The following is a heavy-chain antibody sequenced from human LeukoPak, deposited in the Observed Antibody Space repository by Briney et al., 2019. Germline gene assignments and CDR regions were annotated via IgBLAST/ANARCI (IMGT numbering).Heavy chain of an antibody. Sequence: PGGSLRLSCAASGFTFSSYAMHWVRQAPGKGLEWVAVISYDGSNKYYADSVKGRFTISRDNSKNTLYLQMNSLRAEDTAVYYCARDQLSSRLDYWGQGTLVTVSS. J-gene: IGHJ4*02. CDR3: ARDQLSSRLDY. CDR2: ISYDGSNK. CDR1: GFTFSSYA. D-gene: IGHD6-13*01. V-gene: IGHV3-30-3*01.